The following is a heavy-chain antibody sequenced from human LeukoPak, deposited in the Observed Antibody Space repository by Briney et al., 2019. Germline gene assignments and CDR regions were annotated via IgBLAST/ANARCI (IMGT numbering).Heavy chain of an antibody. J-gene: IGHJ3*02. CDR2: IYYSGST. Sequence: SETLSLTCTVSGGSISSSSYYWGWIRQPQGKGLEWIGSIYYSGSTYYNPSLKSRVTISVDTSKNQFSLKLSSVTAADTAVYYCARLEFILGSDAFDIWGQGTMVTVSS. CDR1: GGSISSSSYY. CDR3: ARLEFILGSDAFDI. V-gene: IGHV4-39*01. D-gene: IGHD7-27*01.